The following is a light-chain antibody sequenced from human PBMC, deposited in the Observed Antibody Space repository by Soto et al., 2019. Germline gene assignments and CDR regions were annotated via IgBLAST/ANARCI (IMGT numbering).Light chain of an antibody. Sequence: QAVVTQPPSVSGAPGQRVTISCTGSSSNIGTGYDVHWYQLLPGTAPKLLIYGNNNRPSGVPDRFSGSKSGTSASLAITGLQAEDEADYYCQSYDSSLSGSWVFGGGTQLTVL. V-gene: IGLV1-40*01. CDR1: SSNIGTGYD. J-gene: IGLJ2*01. CDR3: QSYDSSLSGSWV. CDR2: GNN.